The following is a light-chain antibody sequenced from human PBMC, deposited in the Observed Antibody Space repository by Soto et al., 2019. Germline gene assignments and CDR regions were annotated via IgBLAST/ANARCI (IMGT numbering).Light chain of an antibody. CDR1: QSVSGW. CDR2: KAS. CDR3: QQYNSYWT. Sequence: DIHMTQSPSTLSASVGDRVTITCRASQSVSGWLAWYQQKPGKAPKLLIYKASSLESGVPSRFSGSGSGTEFTLTISSLQPDDFATYYCQQYNSYWTFGQGTKVDIK. J-gene: IGKJ1*01. V-gene: IGKV1-5*03.